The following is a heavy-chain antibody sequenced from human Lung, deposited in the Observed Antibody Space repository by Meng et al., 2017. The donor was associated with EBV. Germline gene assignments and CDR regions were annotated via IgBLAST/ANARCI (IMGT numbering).Heavy chain of an antibody. Sequence: QLQLVQSGAEVKKPGSSVKVACKTSGDSFSTQTFSWVRQAPGQGLEWMGGLIAVFDKTKAAPRFQDRVTFTADESTSTAYMELSSLTFDDTAVYFCARGRRNEPLFDYWGQGTLVTVSS. CDR2: LIAVFDKT. V-gene: IGHV1-69*13. CDR1: GDSFSTQT. D-gene: IGHD1-14*01. J-gene: IGHJ4*02. CDR3: ARGRRNEPLFDY.